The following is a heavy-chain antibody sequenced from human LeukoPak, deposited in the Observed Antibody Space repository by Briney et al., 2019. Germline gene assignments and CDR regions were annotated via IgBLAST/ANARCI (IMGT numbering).Heavy chain of an antibody. CDR1: GFTFSSHW. CDR3: ARDGRYCTNYNCRADAFDN. Sequence: PGGSLRLSCAASGFTFSSHWMTWVRQAPGKGLEWVANIKQDGSDKYYVDSVKGRFTISRDNAKNSLYLQMNSLRGEDTAVYYCARDGRYCTNYNCRADAFDNWGQGTMVTVSS. CDR2: IKQDGSDK. D-gene: IGHD2-8*01. J-gene: IGHJ3*02. V-gene: IGHV3-7*01.